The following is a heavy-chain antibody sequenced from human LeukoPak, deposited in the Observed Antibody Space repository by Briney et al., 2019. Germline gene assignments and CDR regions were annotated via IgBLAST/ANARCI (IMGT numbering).Heavy chain of an antibody. D-gene: IGHD2-21*02. CDR2: IYHSGNT. J-gene: IGHJ4*02. V-gene: IGHV4-38-2*02. Sequence: SETLSLTCAVSDHSISSAYYWGWIRQPPGKGLEWIGSIYHSGNTDYNPSLKSRVTISVDTSKNQFSLKLRSVTAADTAVYYCARDQAYCGGDCYFDFWGQGTLVTVPS. CDR3: ARDQAYCGGDCYFDF. CDR1: DHSISSAYY.